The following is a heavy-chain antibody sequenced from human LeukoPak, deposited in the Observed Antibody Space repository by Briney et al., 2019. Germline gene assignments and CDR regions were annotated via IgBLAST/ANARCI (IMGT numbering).Heavy chain of an antibody. J-gene: IGHJ4*02. CDR1: GYTFTMYS. D-gene: IGHD6-13*01. CDR2: INPSGGST. V-gene: IGHV1-46*01. CDR3: ARDTISSSLYYFDY. Sequence: RASVTVSFKASGYTFTMYSMHWVRQAPGQGLEWMGIINPSGGSTSYAQKFQGRVAMTRDTSTTTVYMELSSLRSEDTAVYYCARDTISSSLYYFDYWGQGTLVTVSS.